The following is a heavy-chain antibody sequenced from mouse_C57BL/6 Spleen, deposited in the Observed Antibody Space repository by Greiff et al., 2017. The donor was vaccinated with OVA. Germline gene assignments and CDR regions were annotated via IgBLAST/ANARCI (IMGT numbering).Heavy chain of an antibody. CDR1: GYSITSGYD. Sequence: EVQLQQSGPGMVKPSQSLSLTCTVTGYSITSGYDWHWIRHFPGNKLEWMGYISYSGSTNYNPSLKSRISITHDTSKNHFFLKLNSVTTEDTATYYCARAPIYYYGSSYGDWYFDVWGTGTTVTVSS. V-gene: IGHV3-1*01. J-gene: IGHJ1*03. D-gene: IGHD1-1*01. CDR3: ARAPIYYYGSSYGDWYFDV. CDR2: ISYSGST.